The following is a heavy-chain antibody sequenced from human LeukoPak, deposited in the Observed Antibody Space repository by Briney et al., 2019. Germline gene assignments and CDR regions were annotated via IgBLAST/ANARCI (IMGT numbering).Heavy chain of an antibody. CDR2: IYYSGST. Sequence: SETLSLTCTVSGGSISSYCWSWIRQPPGKGLEWIGYIYYSGSTNYNPSLKSRVTISVDTSKNQFSLKLSSVTAADTAVYYCARGSSGWYSIDYWGQGTLVTVSS. J-gene: IGHJ4*02. V-gene: IGHV4-59*01. CDR1: GGSISSYC. CDR3: ARGSSGWYSIDY. D-gene: IGHD6-19*01.